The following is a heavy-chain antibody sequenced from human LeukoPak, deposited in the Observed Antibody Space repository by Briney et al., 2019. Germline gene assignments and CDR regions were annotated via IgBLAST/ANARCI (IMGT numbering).Heavy chain of an antibody. V-gene: IGHV1-2*02. CDR2: INPNSGGT. D-gene: IGHD5-18*01. J-gene: IGHJ4*02. Sequence: ASVNVSCKASVYTFTGYYMHGVRQAPGQGLEWIGCINPNSGGTNYAQKFRGRVTMTRDTSISKSYMELSRLRSADTAVYYCAQDTAMGQFDYWGQGTLVTVSS. CDR3: AQDTAMGQFDY. CDR1: VYTFTGYY.